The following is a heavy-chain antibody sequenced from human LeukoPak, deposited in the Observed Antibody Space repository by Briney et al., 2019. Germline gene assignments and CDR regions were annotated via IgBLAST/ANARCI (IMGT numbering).Heavy chain of an antibody. CDR2: SDPEDGET. D-gene: IGHD2-21*02. J-gene: IGHJ2*01. CDR3: VTDRARLFWYFDL. Sequence: ASVKVSCKVSGSTLSDFSIHRVRQAPGKGLEYVGGSDPEDGETFHAQNFQGRITMTEDTSIDTAYLELSSLRSEDTAVYYCVTDRARLFWYFDLWGRGTLVTVSS. V-gene: IGHV1-24*01. CDR1: GSTLSDFS.